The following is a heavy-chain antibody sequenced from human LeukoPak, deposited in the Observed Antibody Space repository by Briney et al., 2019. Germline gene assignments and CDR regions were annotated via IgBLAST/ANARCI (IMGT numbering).Heavy chain of an antibody. CDR2: IYYSGTT. CDR3: ARGGYSKPLYFDY. V-gene: IGHV4-31*03. Sequence: SQTLSLTCTVSNDSISSGGYYWSWIRQHPGKGLEWIGSIYYSGTTFYNPSLKSRVTMSVDTSKNQFSLRLSSVTAADTAVYYCARGGYSKPLYFDYWGRGTLVTVSS. J-gene: IGHJ4*02. CDR1: NDSISSGGYY. D-gene: IGHD4-11*01.